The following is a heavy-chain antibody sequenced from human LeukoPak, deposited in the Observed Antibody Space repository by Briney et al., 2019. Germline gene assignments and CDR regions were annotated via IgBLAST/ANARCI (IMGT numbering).Heavy chain of an antibody. CDR1: GGSFSGYY. CDR3: ARSGYKYGADALDI. CDR2: IYYSGST. V-gene: IGHV4-34*01. J-gene: IGHJ3*02. Sequence: PSETLSLTCAVYGGSFSGYYWSWIRQPPGKGLEWIGSIYYSGSTYYNLSLKSRVTISVDTSKNQFSLKLSSVTAADTAVYYRARSGYKYGADALDIWGQGTMVTVSS. D-gene: IGHD5-18*01.